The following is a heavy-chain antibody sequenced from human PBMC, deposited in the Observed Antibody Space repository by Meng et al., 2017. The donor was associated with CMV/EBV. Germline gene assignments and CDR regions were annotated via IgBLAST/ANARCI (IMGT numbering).Heavy chain of an antibody. CDR2: IHSDGVSA. V-gene: IGHV3-74*01. D-gene: IGHD3-3*01. Sequence: GGSLRLSCGGSGFTFGSYWMHWVRQVPGKGLVWISRIHSDGVSADYAGSVMGRFTISRDNAKSTVYLQMNSLRPEDTAVYYCARMFNYDFSRGGMDVWGQGTTVTVSS. J-gene: IGHJ6*02. CDR1: GFTFGSYW. CDR3: ARMFNYDFSRGGMDV.